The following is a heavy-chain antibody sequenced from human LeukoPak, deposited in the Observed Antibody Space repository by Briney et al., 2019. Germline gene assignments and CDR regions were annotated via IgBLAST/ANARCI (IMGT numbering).Heavy chain of an antibody. V-gene: IGHV1-2*02. J-gene: IGHJ1*01. CDR3: AREYSSSPGYFQH. CDR1: GYMFTTYY. Sequence: ASVKVSCKTSGYMFTTYYPHWVRQAPGQGLEWMGWINPHSGGTNYAQKFQGRVTMTRDTSISTVYMELSRLRPDDTAVYYCAREYSSSPGYFQHWGQGTLVTVSS. CDR2: INPHSGGT. D-gene: IGHD6-6*01.